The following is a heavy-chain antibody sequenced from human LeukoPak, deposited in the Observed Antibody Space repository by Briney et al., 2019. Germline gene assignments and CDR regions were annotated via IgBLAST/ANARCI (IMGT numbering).Heavy chain of an antibody. CDR1: GFTFSTYW. Sequence: GGSLRLSCAASGFTFSTYWMSWVRQAPGKGLEWVAIIKEDGSEKFYVDSEKGRFTISRDNAKNSLFLQLNTLRAEDTAVYYCARGLRSGFNFQHWGQGTLVTVSS. CDR3: ARGLRSGFNFQH. J-gene: IGHJ1*01. D-gene: IGHD6-19*01. CDR2: IKEDGSEK. V-gene: IGHV3-7*01.